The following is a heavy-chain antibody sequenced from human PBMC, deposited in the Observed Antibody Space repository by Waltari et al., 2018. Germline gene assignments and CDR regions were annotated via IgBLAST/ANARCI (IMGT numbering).Heavy chain of an antibody. V-gene: IGHV1-2*06. Sequence: QVQLVQSGAEVKKPGASVKFAFKASVYTFTGYYMHWWRQAPGQGREWMGRITPYSVGPDYAQKFQGRVPMTRAPSIITAYMERGRLRSDYTAVYYCALTDAGDYVDYWGQGTLVTVSS. CDR1: VYTFTGYY. CDR3: ALTDAGDYVDY. D-gene: IGHD4-17*01. CDR2: ITPYSVGP. J-gene: IGHJ4*02.